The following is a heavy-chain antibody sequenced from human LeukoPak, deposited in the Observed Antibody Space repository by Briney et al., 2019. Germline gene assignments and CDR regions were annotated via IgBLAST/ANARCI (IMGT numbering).Heavy chain of an antibody. V-gene: IGHV4-59*01. CDR1: GGSFSGYY. D-gene: IGHD4-23*01. Sequence: PSETLSLTCAVYGGSFSGYYWSWIRQPPGKGLEWIGYIYHSGTTNYNPSLKSRVAMSVDTSKNQFSLKMTSVTAADTAVYYCARERTVDPYMDVWGKGTTVTVSS. CDR3: ARERTVDPYMDV. J-gene: IGHJ6*03. CDR2: IYHSGTT.